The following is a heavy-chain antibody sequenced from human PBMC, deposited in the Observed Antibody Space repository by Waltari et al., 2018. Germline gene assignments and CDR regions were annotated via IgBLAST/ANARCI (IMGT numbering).Heavy chain of an antibody. V-gene: IGHV4-61*02. D-gene: IGHD3-22*01. CDR2: IYTSGST. J-gene: IGHJ3*02. Sequence: QVQLQESGPGLVKPSQTLSLTCTVSGGSISSGSYYWRWSRQPAGKGLEWIGRIYTSGSTNYNPSLKSRVTISVDTSKNQFSLKLSSVTAADTAVYYCAREYYDSSGYSAFDIWGQGTMVTVSS. CDR1: GGSISSGSYY. CDR3: AREYYDSSGYSAFDI.